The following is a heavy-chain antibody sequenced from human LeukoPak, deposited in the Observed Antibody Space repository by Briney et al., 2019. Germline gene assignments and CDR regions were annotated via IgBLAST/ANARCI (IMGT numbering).Heavy chain of an antibody. J-gene: IGHJ1*01. Sequence: GESLKISCAASGFTFSSYAMSWVRQAPGKGLEWVSAISGSGGSTYYADSVKGRFTISRDNSKNTLYLQMNSLRAEDTAVYYCAKDSGDSPEYFQHWGQGTLVTVSS. D-gene: IGHD4-17*01. CDR1: GFTFSSYA. CDR3: AKDSGDSPEYFQH. CDR2: ISGSGGST. V-gene: IGHV3-23*01.